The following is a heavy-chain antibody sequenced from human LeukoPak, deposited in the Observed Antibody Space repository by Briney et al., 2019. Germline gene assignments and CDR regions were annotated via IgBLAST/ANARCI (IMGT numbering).Heavy chain of an antibody. J-gene: IGHJ4*02. CDR2: ISYDGSNK. CDR3: ANKREYSYGYFDY. D-gene: IGHD5-18*01. Sequence: PGGSLRLSCAASGFTLSSYAMHWVRQAPGKGLEWVAVISYDGSNKYYADSVKGRFTISRDNSKNTLYLQMNSLRAEDTAVYYCANKREYSYGYFDYWGQGTLVTVSS. V-gene: IGHV3-30-3*01. CDR1: GFTLSSYA.